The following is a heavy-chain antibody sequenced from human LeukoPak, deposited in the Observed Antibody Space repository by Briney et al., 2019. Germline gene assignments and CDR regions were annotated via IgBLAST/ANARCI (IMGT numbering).Heavy chain of an antibody. CDR2: IYSDGRT. J-gene: IGHJ3*02. CDR3: ARDSGRFDVFDI. Sequence: PGGSLRLSCTASGFTSSNAWMTWVRQAPGKGLEWVSVIYSDGRTYYADSVKGRFTISRDNSKNTLYLQMNSLRAEDTAVYYCARDSGRFDVFDIWGQGTMVTVSS. CDR1: GFTSSNAW. V-gene: IGHV3-53*01. D-gene: IGHD3-10*01.